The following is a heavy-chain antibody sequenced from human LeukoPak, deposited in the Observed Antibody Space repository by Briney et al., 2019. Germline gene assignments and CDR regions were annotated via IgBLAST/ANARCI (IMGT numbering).Heavy chain of an antibody. V-gene: IGHV1-18*01. D-gene: IGHD6-13*01. CDR1: AYTFTSSG. CDR2: FSAYNGNT. Sequence: GASVKLSCKASAYTFTSSGISWVRQAPGQGLELMGWFSAYNGNTNYAQKLQGRVTMNTDTSTSTAYMELRSLRSDDTAVYYCARDPGTIAAAGPPPPVYWVRGTLVTVRS. J-gene: IGHJ4*02. CDR3: ARDPGTIAAAGPPPPVY.